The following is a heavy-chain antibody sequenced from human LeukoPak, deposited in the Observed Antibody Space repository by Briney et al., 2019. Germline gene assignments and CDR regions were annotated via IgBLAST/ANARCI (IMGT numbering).Heavy chain of an antibody. D-gene: IGHD2-15*01. CDR2: INRGGST. J-gene: IGHJ4*02. Sequence: SETLSLTCAVYGESSSTYYCSWIRQPPGKGLEWIGEINRGGSTYYNPSLKSRVTISVDTSKNQFSLKLSSVTAADTAVYYCARDRGGRQQQVDYWGQGTLVTVS. CDR3: ARDRGGRQQQVDY. V-gene: IGHV4-34*01. CDR1: GESSSTYY.